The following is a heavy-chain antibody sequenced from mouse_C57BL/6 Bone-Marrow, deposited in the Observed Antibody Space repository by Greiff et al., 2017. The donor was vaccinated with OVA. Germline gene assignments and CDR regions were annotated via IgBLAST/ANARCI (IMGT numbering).Heavy chain of an antibody. D-gene: IGHD1-1*01. Sequence: VQLQQSGAELARPGASVTLSCKASGYTFTSYGISWVKQRTGPGLEWIGEIYPRSGNTYYNEKFKGKATLTADKSSSTAYMELRSLTSEDSAVYVGARIHYYGSSYGDAMDYWGQGTSVTVSS. CDR3: ARIHYYGSSYGDAMDY. CDR2: IYPRSGNT. V-gene: IGHV1-81*01. CDR1: GYTFTSYG. J-gene: IGHJ4*01.